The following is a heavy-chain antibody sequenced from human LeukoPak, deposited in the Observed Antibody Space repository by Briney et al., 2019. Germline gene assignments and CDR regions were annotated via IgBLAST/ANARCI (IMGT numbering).Heavy chain of an antibody. CDR1: GFTFSNYG. CDR3: ARGRSITLLRGVAMSDGFGI. Sequence: GGSLRLSCAASGFTFSNYGMNWVRQAPGKGLEWVSFTDTSGRYAYYADSVKGRFTISRDNAKNLLFLQMNGLRAEDTALYYCARGRSITLLRGVAMSDGFGIWGQGAMVAVSS. J-gene: IGHJ3*02. CDR2: TDTSGRYA. D-gene: IGHD3-10*01. V-gene: IGHV3-21*06.